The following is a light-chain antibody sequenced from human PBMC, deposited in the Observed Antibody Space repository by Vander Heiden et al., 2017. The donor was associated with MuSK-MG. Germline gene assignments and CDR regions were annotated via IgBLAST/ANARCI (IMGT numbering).Light chain of an antibody. Sequence: RVTITCRASQSISSYLNWYQQKPGKAPKLLIYAASSLQSGVPSRFSGSGSGTDFTLTISSLQPEDFATYYCQQSYSTPRTFGQGTKVEIK. CDR1: QSISSY. V-gene: IGKV1-39*01. CDR3: QQSYSTPRT. J-gene: IGKJ1*01. CDR2: AAS.